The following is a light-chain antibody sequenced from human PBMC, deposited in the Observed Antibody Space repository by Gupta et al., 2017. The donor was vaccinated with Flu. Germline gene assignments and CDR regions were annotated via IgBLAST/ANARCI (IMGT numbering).Light chain of an antibody. CDR1: SSDVGGYNF. J-gene: IGLJ1*01. V-gene: IGLV2-11*01. CDR3: CSYAGSYSYV. CDR2: DVS. Sequence: QSALTQPRSVSGSPGQSVTISCAGTSSDVGGYNFASWYQQHPGKVPKLMIYDVSKRPSGVPDRFSGSKSGSTASLTISGLQAEDEADYYCCSYAGSYSYVFGTGTEVTVL.